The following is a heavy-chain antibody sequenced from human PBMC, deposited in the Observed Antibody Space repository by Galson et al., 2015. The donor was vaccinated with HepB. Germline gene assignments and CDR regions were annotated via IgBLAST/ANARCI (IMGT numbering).Heavy chain of an antibody. J-gene: IGHJ4*02. Sequence: SLRLSCAASGFTFGDYAMSWVRQAPGKGLEWVGFIRSKAYGGTTEYAASVKGRFTISRDDSKSIAYLQMNSLKTEDTAVYYCTHRGSYSNSFDYWGQGTLVTVSS. CDR2: IRSKAYGGTT. CDR3: THRGSYSNSFDY. V-gene: IGHV3-49*04. CDR1: GFTFGDYA. D-gene: IGHD1-26*01.